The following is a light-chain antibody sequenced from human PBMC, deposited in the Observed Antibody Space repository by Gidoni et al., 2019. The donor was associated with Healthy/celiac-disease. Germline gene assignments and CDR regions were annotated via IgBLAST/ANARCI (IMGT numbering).Light chain of an antibody. CDR2: CAS. J-gene: IGKJ4*01. CDR3: QQYNNWPSLT. V-gene: IGKV3-15*01. CDR1: QSVSSN. Sequence: EIVMTQSPATMSVSPGERATLSCRASQSVSSNLAWYQKKHGQAPRVLSYCASTRATGIPAMFSGSGSGTEFTLTISSLQSEDFAVYYCQQYNNWPSLTFGGGTKVEIK.